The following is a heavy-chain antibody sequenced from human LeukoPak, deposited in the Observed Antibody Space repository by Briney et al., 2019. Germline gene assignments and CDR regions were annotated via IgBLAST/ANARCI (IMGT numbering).Heavy chain of an antibody. CDR1: GGSISRDGYY. Sequence: SQTLSLTCTVSGGSISRDGYYWSWIRQHPGKGLEWIGNIYYSGSTNYNLSLKSRVTISVDTSKNQFSLKLSSVTAADTAVYYCARFDSNRNYIANYFDHWGQGTLVTVSS. CDR3: ARFDSNRNYIANYFDH. D-gene: IGHD3-22*01. CDR2: IYYSGST. V-gene: IGHV4-31*03. J-gene: IGHJ4*02.